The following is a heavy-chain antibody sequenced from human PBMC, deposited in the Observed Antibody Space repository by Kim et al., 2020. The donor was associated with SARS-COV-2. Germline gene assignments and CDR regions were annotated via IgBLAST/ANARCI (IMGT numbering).Heavy chain of an antibody. J-gene: IGHJ4*02. D-gene: IGHD3-22*01. CDR3: ARFHYYDSSGAGVY. CDR1: GGSISSYY. Sequence: SETLSLTCTVSGGSISSYYWSWIRQPPGKGLEWIGYIYYSGSTNYNPSLKSRVTISVDTSKNQFSLKLSSVTAADTAVYYCARFHYYDSSGAGVYWGQGTLVTVSS. V-gene: IGHV4-59*13. CDR2: IYYSGST.